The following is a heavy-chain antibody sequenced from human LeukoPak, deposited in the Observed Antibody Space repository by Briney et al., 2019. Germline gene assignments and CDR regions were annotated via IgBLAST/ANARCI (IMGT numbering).Heavy chain of an antibody. CDR3: ARVVITRADAFDI. V-gene: IGHV4-31*03. J-gene: IGHJ3*02. CDR1: GGSICSGGYY. Sequence: SETLSLTCTVSGGSICSGGYYWSWIRQHPGTGLEWIGYIYYSGSTYYKPSLKSRVTISVDTSKNQFSPKLSSVTAADTAVYYCARVVITRADAFDIWGQGTMVTVSS. CDR2: IYYSGST. D-gene: IGHD3-22*01.